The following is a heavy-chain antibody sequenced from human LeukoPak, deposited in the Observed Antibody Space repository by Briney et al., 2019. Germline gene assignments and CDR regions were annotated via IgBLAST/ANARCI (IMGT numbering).Heavy chain of an antibody. J-gene: IGHJ4*02. V-gene: IGHV3-30*04. CDR1: GFTFSSSA. D-gene: IGHD3-9*01. CDR2: ISYVGTTK. CDR3: AKAESPDILSGYYRSYFDH. Sequence: VGSLRLSCAASGFTFSSSAMHWVRQAPGKGLEWVAVISYVGTTKIYAESVKGRFTISRDNSEDTLYLQMNSLTTEDKAVYYCAKAESPDILSGYYRSYFDHWGQGTLVTVSS.